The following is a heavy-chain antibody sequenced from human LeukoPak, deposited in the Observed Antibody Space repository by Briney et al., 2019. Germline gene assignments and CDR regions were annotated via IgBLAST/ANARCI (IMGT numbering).Heavy chain of an antibody. V-gene: IGHV3-15*01. CDR1: GFTFSDAW. Sequence: GGSLRLSCAASGFTFSDAWMSWVRQTPGKGPEWVGRIKSKTDGGTTDYAAPVKGRFSISRDDSESTLYLQMDSLKTEDTGVYYCTTEMRWELLFDDWGQGTLVTVSS. CDR3: TTEMRWELLFDD. CDR2: IKSKTDGGTT. D-gene: IGHD1-26*01. J-gene: IGHJ4*02.